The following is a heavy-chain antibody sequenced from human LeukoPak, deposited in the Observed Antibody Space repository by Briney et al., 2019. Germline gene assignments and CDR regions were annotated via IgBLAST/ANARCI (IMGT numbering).Heavy chain of an antibody. CDR3: ARGSPKLWFGGSYGMDV. J-gene: IGHJ6*02. D-gene: IGHD3-10*01. CDR2: VSDSGDT. CDR1: GGSISTYY. V-gene: IGHV4-59*12. Sequence: SEILSLTCTVSGGSISTYYWSWIRQPPGKGLEWIGYVSDSGDTNYNPSLKSRVTMSVDTSKNQFSLKLSSVTAADTAVYYCARGSPKLWFGGSYGMDVWGQGTTVTVS.